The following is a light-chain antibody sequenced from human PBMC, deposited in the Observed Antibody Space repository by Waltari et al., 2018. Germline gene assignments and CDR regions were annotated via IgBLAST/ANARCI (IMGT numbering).Light chain of an antibody. V-gene: IGKV2-28*01. Sequence: DIVMTQSPLSLPVTPGEPASISCRSSQSLLYSNGYNYLDWYLQKPGQSPQLLIYLASHRASGVPDRFSGSGSGTDFTLKISRVEAEDVGIYYCQQYYSTPLTFGGGTKVEIK. J-gene: IGKJ4*01. CDR3: QQYYSTPLT. CDR1: QSLLYSNGYNY. CDR2: LAS.